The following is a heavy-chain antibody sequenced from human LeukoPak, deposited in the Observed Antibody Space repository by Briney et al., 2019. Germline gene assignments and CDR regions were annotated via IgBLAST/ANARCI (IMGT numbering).Heavy chain of an antibody. Sequence: PGRSLRLSCAASGFTFSSYGMHWVRQAPGKGLEWVAVISYDGSNKYYADSVKGRFTISRDNSKNTLYLQMNSLRAEDTAVYYCARGLLWFGELPDYWGQGTLVTVSS. V-gene: IGHV3-30*03. CDR3: ARGLLWFGELPDY. CDR2: ISYDGSNK. D-gene: IGHD3-10*01. CDR1: GFTFSSYG. J-gene: IGHJ4*02.